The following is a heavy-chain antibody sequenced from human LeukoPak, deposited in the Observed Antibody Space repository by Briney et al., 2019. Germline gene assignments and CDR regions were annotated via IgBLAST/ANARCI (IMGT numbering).Heavy chain of an antibody. CDR3: ARDLGGNSEYYFDY. CDR1: RFTFTIYG. D-gene: IGHD4-23*01. CDR2: ISGSGHST. V-gene: IGHV3-23*01. Sequence: GGSLRLSCAASRFTFTIYGMSWVRQAPGKGLEWVSVISGSGHSTYYADSVKGRFTISRDNAKNTLYLQMNSLRAEDTAVYYCARDLGGNSEYYFDYWGQGTLVTVSS. J-gene: IGHJ4*02.